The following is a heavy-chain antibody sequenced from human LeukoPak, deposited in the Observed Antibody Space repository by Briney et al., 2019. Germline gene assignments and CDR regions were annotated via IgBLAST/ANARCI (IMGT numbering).Heavy chain of an antibody. Sequence: PGGSLRLSCAASGFTFNNFGMHWVRQAPGKGLEGVSSISSSSSYIYYADSVKGRFTISRDNAKNSLYLQMNSLRAQDTAVYYCARDGYDSSGAEGMDVWGKGTTVTISS. D-gene: IGHD3-22*01. V-gene: IGHV3-21*01. J-gene: IGHJ6*04. CDR2: ISSSSSYI. CDR3: ARDGYDSSGAEGMDV. CDR1: GFTFNNFG.